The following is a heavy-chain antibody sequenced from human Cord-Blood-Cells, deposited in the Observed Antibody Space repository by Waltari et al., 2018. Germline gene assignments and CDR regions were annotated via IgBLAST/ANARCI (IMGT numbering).Heavy chain of an antibody. CDR1: GFTVSSNY. CDR2: IYSGGST. J-gene: IGHJ5*02. D-gene: IGHD3-10*01. CDR3: AVKLNTGWFDP. V-gene: IGHV3-53*04. Sequence: EVQLVESGGGLVQPGGSLRLSCAASGFTVSSNYMSWVRQAPGKGLEWVSVIYSGGSTYYAESGKGRFTISRHNAKNTLYLQMNSLRAEDTAVYYCAVKLNTGWFDPWGQGTLVTVSS.